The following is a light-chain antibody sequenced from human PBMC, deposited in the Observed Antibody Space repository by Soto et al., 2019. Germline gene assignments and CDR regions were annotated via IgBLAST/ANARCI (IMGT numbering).Light chain of an antibody. CDR3: SSYTTSSTVV. CDR1: SSDVGAYDY. Sequence: QSALTQPASVSGSPGQSITISCTGTSSDVGAYDYVCWYQQYPGKAPKLISYDVTNRPSGISNRFSGSKSGNTASLSISGLQAEDVADYYCSSYTTSSTVVFGGGTNLTVL. J-gene: IGLJ2*01. CDR2: DVT. V-gene: IGLV2-14*01.